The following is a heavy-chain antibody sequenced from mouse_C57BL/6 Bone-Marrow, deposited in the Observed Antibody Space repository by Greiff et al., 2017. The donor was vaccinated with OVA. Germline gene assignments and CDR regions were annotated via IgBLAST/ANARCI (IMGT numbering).Heavy chain of an antibody. D-gene: IGHD1-1*01. CDR2: IWSGGST. V-gene: IGHV2-2*01. CDR1: GFSLTSYG. J-gene: IGHJ4*01. CDR3: ARDWGYGSSHPYAMDY. Sequence: QVQLQQSGPGLVQPSQSLSITCTVSGFSLTSYGVHWVRQSPGKGLEWLGVIWSGGSTDYNAAFISRLSISKDNSTSQVFFKMNSLQADDTAIYYCARDWGYGSSHPYAMDYWGQGTSVTVSS.